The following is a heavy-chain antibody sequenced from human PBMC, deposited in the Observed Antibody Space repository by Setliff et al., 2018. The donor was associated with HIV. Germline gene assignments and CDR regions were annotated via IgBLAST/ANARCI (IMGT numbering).Heavy chain of an antibody. Sequence: GGSLRLSCTASGFTFGDYTMSWVRQAPGKGLEWVANINKDGSEKDYMDSVKGRFTISRDNAKNSLFLQMNSLRVEDTAIYYCAKMHTAMDPDTFDIWGQGTMVTVSS. V-gene: IGHV3-7*01. CDR1: GFTFGDYT. J-gene: IGHJ3*02. D-gene: IGHD5-18*01. CDR3: AKMHTAMDPDTFDI. CDR2: INKDGSEK.